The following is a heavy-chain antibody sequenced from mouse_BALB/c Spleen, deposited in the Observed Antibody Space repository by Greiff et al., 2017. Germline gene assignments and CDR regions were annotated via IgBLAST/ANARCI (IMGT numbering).Heavy chain of an antibody. CDR2: ISSGGST. Sequence: DVHLVESGGGLVKPGGSLKLSCAASGFTFSSYAMSWVRQTPEKRLEWVASISSGGSTYYPDSVKGRFTISRDNARNILYLQMSSLRSEDTAMYYCARAYGNWYFDVWGAGTTVTVSS. CDR1: GFTFSSYA. D-gene: IGHD2-1*01. J-gene: IGHJ1*01. CDR3: ARAYGNWYFDV. V-gene: IGHV5-6-5*01.